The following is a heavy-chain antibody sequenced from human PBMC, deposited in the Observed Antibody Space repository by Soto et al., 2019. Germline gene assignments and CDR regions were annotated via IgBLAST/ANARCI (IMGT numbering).Heavy chain of an antibody. D-gene: IGHD2-15*01. J-gene: IGHJ5*02. CDR3: AGLAEYCSGGSCYSEA. Sequence: QLQLQESGPGLVKPSETLSLTCTVSGGSISSSSYYWGWIRQPPGKGLEWIGSIYYSGSTYYNPSLKIRVTISVDTSKNQFSLKLSSVTAADTAVYYCAGLAEYCSGGSCYSEAWGQGTLVTVSS. CDR1: GGSISSSSYY. V-gene: IGHV4-39*01. CDR2: IYYSGST.